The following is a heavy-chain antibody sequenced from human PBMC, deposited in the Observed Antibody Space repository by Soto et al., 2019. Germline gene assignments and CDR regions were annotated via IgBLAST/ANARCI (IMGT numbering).Heavy chain of an antibody. J-gene: IGHJ4*02. CDR1: GGSFSGYY. V-gene: IGHV4-34*01. Sequence: PSETLSPTCAVYGGSFSGYYWSWIRQPPGKGLEWIGEINQSGSTNYNPSLKSRVTISVDTSKNQFSLKLSSVTAADTAVYYCARTYSSSWSPFDYWGQGTLVTVSS. D-gene: IGHD6-13*01. CDR2: INQSGST. CDR3: ARTYSSSWSPFDY.